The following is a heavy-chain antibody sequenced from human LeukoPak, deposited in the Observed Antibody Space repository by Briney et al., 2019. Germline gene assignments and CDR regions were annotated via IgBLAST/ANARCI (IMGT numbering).Heavy chain of an antibody. D-gene: IGHD3-10*01. CDR2: IYTSGST. Sequence: PSETLSLTCSMSGDSISSYYWSWIRQPAGKGLEWIGRIYTSGSTNYNPSLKSRVTMSVDTSKNQFSLKLSSVTAADTAVYYCAREHGSGTFDYWGQGTLVTVSS. CDR3: AREHGSGTFDY. V-gene: IGHV4-4*07. CDR1: GDSISSYY. J-gene: IGHJ4*02.